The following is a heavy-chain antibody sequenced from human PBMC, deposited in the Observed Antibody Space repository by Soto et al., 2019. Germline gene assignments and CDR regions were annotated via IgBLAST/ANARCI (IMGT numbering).Heavy chain of an antibody. CDR1: GGSFSGYY. CDR2: INHSGST. D-gene: IGHD3-10*01. J-gene: IGHJ6*02. V-gene: IGHV4-34*01. CDR3: ARHAGFGELLPLNYYYYGMDV. Sequence: SATLSITCAVYGGSFSGYYWSWIRQPPGKGLEWIGEINHSGSTNYNPSLKSRVTISVDTSKNQFSLKLSSVTAADTAVYYCARHAGFGELLPLNYYYYGMDVWGQGTTVTVSS.